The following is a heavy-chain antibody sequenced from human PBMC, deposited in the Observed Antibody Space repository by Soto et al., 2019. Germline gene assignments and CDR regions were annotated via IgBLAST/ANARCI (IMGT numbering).Heavy chain of an antibody. CDR2: INHSGST. D-gene: IGHD6-19*01. V-gene: IGHV4-34*01. Sequence: SETLSLTCAVYGGSFSGYYWSWIRQPPGKGLEWIGEINHSGSTNYNPSLKSRVTISVDTSKNQFSLKLSSVTAADTAVYYCARGSSGWYRKGRYFDYWGQGTLVTSPQ. J-gene: IGHJ4*02. CDR3: ARGSSGWYRKGRYFDY. CDR1: GGSFSGYY.